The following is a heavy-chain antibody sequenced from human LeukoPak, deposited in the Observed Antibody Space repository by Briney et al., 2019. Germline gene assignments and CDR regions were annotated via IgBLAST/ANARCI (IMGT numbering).Heavy chain of an antibody. J-gene: IGHJ4*02. D-gene: IGHD6-13*01. V-gene: IGHV4-59*01. CDR3: ASTPSKSLYSSSWYFDY. Sequence: PSETLSLTCTVSGGSISSYYWSWIRQPSGKGLEWIGYIYYSGSTNYNPSLKSRVTISVDTSKNQFSLKLSSVTAAGTAVYYCASTPSKSLYSSSWYFDYWGQGTLVTVSS. CDR1: GGSISSYY. CDR2: IYYSGST.